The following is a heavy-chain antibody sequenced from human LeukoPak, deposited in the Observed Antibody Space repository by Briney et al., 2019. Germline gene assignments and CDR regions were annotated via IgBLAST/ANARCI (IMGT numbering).Heavy chain of an antibody. Sequence: SETLSLTCTVSGGSISSYYWSWIRQPPGKGLEWIGYIYYNGSTNYNPSLKSRVTISVDTSKNQFSLKLSSVTAADTAVYYCARNRGWELRYDAFDIWGQGTMVTVSS. CDR3: ARNRGWELRYDAFDI. CDR1: GGSISSYY. D-gene: IGHD1-26*01. CDR2: IYYNGST. V-gene: IGHV4-59*08. J-gene: IGHJ3*02.